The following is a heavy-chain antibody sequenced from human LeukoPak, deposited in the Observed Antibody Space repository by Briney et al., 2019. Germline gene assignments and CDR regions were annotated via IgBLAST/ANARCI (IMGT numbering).Heavy chain of an antibody. CDR3: ARLGSYRGTSMAYFDL. J-gene: IGHJ2*01. CDR2: IRGSGGSVGST. CDR1: GFTFSSYA. D-gene: IGHD1-26*01. Sequence: PGGSLRLSCAASGFTFSSYAMSWVRQAPGKGLEWVSGIRGSGGSVGSTSYPDSVKGRFTISRDNSKNTLYLEMNSLRAEDTALYYCARLGSYRGTSMAYFDLWGRGTLVTVSS. V-gene: IGHV3-23*01.